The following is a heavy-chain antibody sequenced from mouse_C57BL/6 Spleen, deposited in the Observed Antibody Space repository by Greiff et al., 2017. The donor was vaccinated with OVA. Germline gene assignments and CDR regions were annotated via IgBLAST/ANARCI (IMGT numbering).Heavy chain of an antibody. CDR2: IWSGGST. Sequence: VQLQQSGPGLVQPSQSLSITCTVSGFSLTSYGVHWVRQSPGKGLEWLGVIWSGGSTDYNAAFISRLSISKDKSKSQVFFKMNSLQADDTAIYYCARMGLWYFDVWGTGTTGTVSS. CDR3: ARMGLWYFDV. J-gene: IGHJ1*03. V-gene: IGHV2-2*01. CDR1: GFSLTSYG.